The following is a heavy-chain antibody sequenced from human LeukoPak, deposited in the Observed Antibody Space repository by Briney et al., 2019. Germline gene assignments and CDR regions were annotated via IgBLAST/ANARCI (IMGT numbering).Heavy chain of an antibody. V-gene: IGHV3-23*01. CDR2: ISGSGGST. CDR3: AKGPWLQFTEYFDY. D-gene: IGHD5-24*01. J-gene: IGHJ4*02. Sequence: GGSLRLSCAASGFTFSSYAMSWVRQAPGKGLEWVSTISGSGGSTYYADSVKGRFTVSRDNSKNTLYLQMNSLRGEDTAVYYCAKGPWLQFTEYFDYWGQGTLVTASS. CDR1: GFTFSSYA.